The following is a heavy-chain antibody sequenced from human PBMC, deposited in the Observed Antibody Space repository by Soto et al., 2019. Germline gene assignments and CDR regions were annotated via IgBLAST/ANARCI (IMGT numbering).Heavy chain of an antibody. J-gene: IGHJ6*03. CDR3: VRGDAPGYYYYMDV. CDR1: GFSLSTSGVG. D-gene: IGHD3-10*01. CDR2: IYWDDDK. Sequence: SGPTLVNPTQTLTLTCTFSGFSLSTSGVGVGWIRQPPGKALEWLALIYWDDDKRYSPSLKSRLTITKDTSKNQVVLTMTNMDPVDTATYYCVRGDAPGYYYYMDVWGKGTTVTVSS. V-gene: IGHV2-5*02.